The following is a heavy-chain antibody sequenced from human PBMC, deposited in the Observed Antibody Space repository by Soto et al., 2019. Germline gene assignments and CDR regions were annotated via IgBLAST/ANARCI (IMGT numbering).Heavy chain of an antibody. CDR1: GFTFSSYG. CDR2: IWYDGSYK. CDR3: ATDCSISISCMLPVCYSYYGMDA. Sequence: QVQLVESGGGVVQPGRSLRLSCAASGFTFSSYGMHWVRQAPGKGLEWVAVIWYDGSYKYYADSVKDRFTISRDNSKNPLYLQMYSLRAADTAMYSCATDCSISISCMLPVCYSYYGMDAWGQGTTVPV. J-gene: IGHJ6*01. V-gene: IGHV3-33*01. D-gene: IGHD2-2*01.